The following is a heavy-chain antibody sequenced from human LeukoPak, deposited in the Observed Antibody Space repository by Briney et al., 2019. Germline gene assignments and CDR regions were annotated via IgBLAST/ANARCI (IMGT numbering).Heavy chain of an antibody. CDR3: ARDIELYASSFDY. CDR1: GFTFSNYY. D-gene: IGHD2-8*01. J-gene: IGHJ4*02. V-gene: IGHV3-11*01. CDR2: ISGSGSTM. Sequence: GGSLRLSCAASGFTFSNYYMSWIRQAPGKGLEWVSYISGSGSTMSYADSVKGRFTVSRDNAKNSLYLQMNSLRAEDTAVYYCARDIELYASSFDYCGQGTLVTVSS.